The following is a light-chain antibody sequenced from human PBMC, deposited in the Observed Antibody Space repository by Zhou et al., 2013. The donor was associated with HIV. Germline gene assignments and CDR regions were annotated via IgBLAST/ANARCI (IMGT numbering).Light chain of an antibody. Sequence: QSPGTLSLSPGERATVSCRASQTVSSNLAWYQQKPGQAPRLLIYGATTRATGVPARFSGSGSGTDFTLTISSLEPEDFAVYYCQQSSNWPPVSFGQGTKLEIK. CDR3: QQSSNWPPVS. J-gene: IGKJ2*03. V-gene: IGKV3-11*01. CDR2: GAT. CDR1: QTVSSN.